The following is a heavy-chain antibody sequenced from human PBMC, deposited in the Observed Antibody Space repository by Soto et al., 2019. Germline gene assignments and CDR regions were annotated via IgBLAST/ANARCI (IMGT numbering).Heavy chain of an antibody. Sequence: GGSLRLSCAASGFTFSSYAMHWVRQAPGKGLEWVAVISYDGSNKYYADSVKGRFTISRDNSKNTLYLQMNSLRAEDTAVYYCAREGSSSWPDAFDIWGQGTMVTVSS. D-gene: IGHD6-13*01. V-gene: IGHV3-30-3*01. CDR1: GFTFSSYA. CDR2: ISYDGSNK. CDR3: AREGSSSWPDAFDI. J-gene: IGHJ3*02.